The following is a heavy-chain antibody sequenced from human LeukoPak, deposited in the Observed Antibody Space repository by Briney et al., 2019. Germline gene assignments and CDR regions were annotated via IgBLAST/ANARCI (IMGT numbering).Heavy chain of an antibody. CDR3: AGASRRATQNYFDP. V-gene: IGHV1-2*02. D-gene: IGHD1-7*01. CDR1: GYTFTGYN. J-gene: IGHJ5*02. CDR2: INPNSGGT. Sequence: ASVKVSCKASGYTFTGYNIHRDRQAPGQGLEWMGWINPNSGGTNYAQKFQGRVAMTRDTSISTAYMELSRLRSDDTAVYYCAGASRRATQNYFDPWGQGTLVTVSS.